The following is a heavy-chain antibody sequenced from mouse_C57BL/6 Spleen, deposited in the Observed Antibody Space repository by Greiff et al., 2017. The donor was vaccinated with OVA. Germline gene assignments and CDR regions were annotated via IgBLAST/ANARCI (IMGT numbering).Heavy chain of an antibody. CDR2: ISSGGDYI. CDR1: GFTFSSYA. CDR3: TRVSPYYDYDAPASAWFAY. V-gene: IGHV5-9-1*02. J-gene: IGHJ3*01. Sequence: EVKLMESGEGLVKPGGSLKLSCAASGFTFSSYAMSWVRQTPEKRLEWVAYISSGGDYIYYADTVKGRFTISRDNARTTLYLQMSSLKSEDTAMYYCTRVSPYYDYDAPASAWFAYWGQGTLVTVSA. D-gene: IGHD2-4*01.